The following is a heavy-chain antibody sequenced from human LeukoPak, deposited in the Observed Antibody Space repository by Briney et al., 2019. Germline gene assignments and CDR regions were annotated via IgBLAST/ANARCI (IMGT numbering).Heavy chain of an antibody. CDR2: IWYDGSNK. CDR3: ASALYFHLWSGYYTPDHYYYGMDG. CDR1: GFTFSSYG. J-gene: IGHJ6*02. Sequence: PGGSLRLSCAASGFTFSSYGMHWVRQAPGKGLEWVAVIWYDGSNKYYADSVKGRFTISRDNSKNTLYLQMNSLRAEDTAVYYCASALYFHLWSGYYTPDHYYYGMDGWGQGITVTVSS. V-gene: IGHV3-33*01. D-gene: IGHD3-3*01.